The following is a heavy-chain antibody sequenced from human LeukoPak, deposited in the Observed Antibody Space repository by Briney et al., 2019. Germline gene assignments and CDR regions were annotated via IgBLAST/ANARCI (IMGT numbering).Heavy chain of an antibody. CDR3: ARETNEGFDP. J-gene: IGHJ5*02. Sequence: SETLSLTCTVSGGSISSYYWSWIRQPPGKGLEWIGYIYYSGSTNYNPSLKSRVTISVDTSKNRFSLKLSSVTAADTAVYYCARETNEGFDPWGQGTLVTVSS. V-gene: IGHV4-59*01. D-gene: IGHD2-8*01. CDR2: IYYSGST. CDR1: GGSISSYY.